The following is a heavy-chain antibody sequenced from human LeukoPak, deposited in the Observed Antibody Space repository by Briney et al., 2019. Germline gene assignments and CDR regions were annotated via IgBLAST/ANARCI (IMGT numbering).Heavy chain of an antibody. D-gene: IGHD4-17*01. J-gene: IGHJ4*02. CDR2: ISWNSGSI. CDR1: GFTFDDYA. Sequence: GGSLRLSCAASGFTFDDYAMHWARQAPGKGLEWVSGISWNSGSIGYADSVKGRFTISRDNAKNSLYLQMNSLRAEDTALYYCAKAPDYGDSDYFDYWGQGTLVTVSS. V-gene: IGHV3-9*01. CDR3: AKAPDYGDSDYFDY.